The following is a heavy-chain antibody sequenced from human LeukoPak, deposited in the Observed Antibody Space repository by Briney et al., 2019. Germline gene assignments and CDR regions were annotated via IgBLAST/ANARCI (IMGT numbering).Heavy chain of an antibody. Sequence: GGSLRLSCAASGFTFSSYGMHWVRQAPGKGLEWVSAIGGIGGSTYYADSVRGRFTISRDNSKNTLYLQMNSLRAEDTAVYYCAKDPFRFTSRSGAYYFDYWGQGTLVTVSS. D-gene: IGHD6-13*01. V-gene: IGHV3-23*01. J-gene: IGHJ4*02. CDR2: IGGIGGST. CDR3: AKDPFRFTSRSGAYYFDY. CDR1: GFTFSSYG.